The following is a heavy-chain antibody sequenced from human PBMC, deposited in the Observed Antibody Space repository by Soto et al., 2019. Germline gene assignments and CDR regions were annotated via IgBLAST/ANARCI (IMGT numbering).Heavy chain of an antibody. J-gene: IGHJ5*02. CDR3: ARELKIRLEYDQYNWFDP. CDR2: IWYDGSNK. Sequence: GGSLRLSCAASGFTFSSYGMHWVRQAPGKGLEWVAVIWYDGSNKYYADSVKGRFTISRDNSKNTLYLQMNSLRAEDTAVYYCARELKIRLEYDQYNWFDPWGQGTLVTVSS. D-gene: IGHD1-1*01. CDR1: GFTFSSYG. V-gene: IGHV3-33*01.